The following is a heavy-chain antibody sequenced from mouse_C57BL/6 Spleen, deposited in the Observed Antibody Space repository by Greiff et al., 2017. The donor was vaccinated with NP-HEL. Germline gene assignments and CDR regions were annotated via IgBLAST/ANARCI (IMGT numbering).Heavy chain of an antibody. CDR1: GFNIKNTY. Sequence: EVQRVESVAELVRPGASVKLSCTASGFNIKNTYMHWVKQRPEQGLEWIGRIDPANGNTKYAPKFQGKATITADTSSNTAYLQLSSLTSEDTAIYYCARTPRGSREYYFDYWGQGTTRTVSS. D-gene: IGHD1-1*01. V-gene: IGHV14-3*01. CDR2: IDPANGNT. J-gene: IGHJ2*01. CDR3: ARTPRGSREYYFDY.